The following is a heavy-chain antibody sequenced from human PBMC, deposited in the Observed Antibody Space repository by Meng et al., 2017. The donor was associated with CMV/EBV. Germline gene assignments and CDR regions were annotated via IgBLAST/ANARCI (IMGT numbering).Heavy chain of an antibody. D-gene: IGHD3-3*01. CDR2: IKQDGSEK. CDR1: GSTFGSYW. CDR3: ARDWRYPDAFDI. V-gene: IGHV3-7*01. J-gene: IGHJ3*02. Sequence: GGPLRLSCAVSGSTFGSYWMSWVRQAPGKGLEWVANIKQDGSEKYYVDSVKGRFTISRDNAKNSLYLQMNSLRAEDTAVYYCARDWRYPDAFDIWGQGTMVTVSS.